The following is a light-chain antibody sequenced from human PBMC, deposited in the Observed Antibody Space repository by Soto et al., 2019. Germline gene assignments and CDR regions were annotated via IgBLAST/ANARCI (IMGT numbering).Light chain of an antibody. CDR1: KLGDKY. Sequence: YELTQPPSVSVSPGQTASITCSGDKLGDKYACWYQQKPGQSPVLVIYQDSKRPSGIPERFSGSNSGNTATLTISGTQAMDEADYYCQAWDSSTAAYVFGTGTKLTVL. CDR2: QDS. J-gene: IGLJ1*01. V-gene: IGLV3-1*01. CDR3: QAWDSSTAAYV.